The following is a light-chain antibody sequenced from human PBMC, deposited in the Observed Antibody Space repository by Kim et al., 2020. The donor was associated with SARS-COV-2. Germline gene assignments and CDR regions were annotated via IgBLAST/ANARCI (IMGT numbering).Light chain of an antibody. CDR3: TSYTSTTTLAL. CDR1: SSDIGGFSY. V-gene: IGLV2-14*03. Sequence: QAITISCTGSSSDIGGFSYVSWYQQHPGRPPKLIIYDVGNRPSGVSGRFSGSKSGNTASLIISGLQAEDEADYYCTSYTSTTTLALFGGGTQLTVL. CDR2: DVG. J-gene: IGLJ2*01.